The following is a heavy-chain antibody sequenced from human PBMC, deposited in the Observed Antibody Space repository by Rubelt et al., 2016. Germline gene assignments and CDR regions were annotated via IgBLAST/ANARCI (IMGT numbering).Heavy chain of an antibody. V-gene: IGHV3-64*01. D-gene: IGHD1-14*01. Sequence: YYANSVKGRFTISRDNSKNTLYLQMGSLRAEDMAVYYCARAESLWGYDAFDIWGQGTMVTVSS. J-gene: IGHJ3*02. CDR3: ARAESLWGYDAFDI.